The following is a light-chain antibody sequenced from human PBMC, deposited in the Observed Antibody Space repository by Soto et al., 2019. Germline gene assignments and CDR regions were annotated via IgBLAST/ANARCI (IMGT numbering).Light chain of an antibody. CDR2: GAS. Sequence: IVLTQSPGTLSLSPGERGTLSFRASQSVSSNLAWYQQKPGQAPRLLIYGASTRATGIPARFSGSGSGTEFTLTISSLQSEDFAVYYCQQYNNWPRTFGQGTKVDIK. V-gene: IGKV3-15*01. CDR1: QSVSSN. CDR3: QQYNNWPRT. J-gene: IGKJ1*01.